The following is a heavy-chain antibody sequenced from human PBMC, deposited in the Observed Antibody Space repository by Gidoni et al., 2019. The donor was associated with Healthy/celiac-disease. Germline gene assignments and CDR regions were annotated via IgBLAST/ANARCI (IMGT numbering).Heavy chain of an antibody. V-gene: IGHV3-66*01. CDR2: IYSGGST. J-gene: IGHJ5*02. Sequence: EVQLVESGGGLVQPGGSLRLSCAAAGFTVSSNYMSWVRQAPGKGLEWVSVIYSGGSTYYADSVKGRFTISRDNSKNTLYLQMTSLSAEDTAVYYCARVQQWLAYNWFDPWGQGTLVTVSS. D-gene: IGHD6-19*01. CDR1: GFTVSSNY. CDR3: ARVQQWLAYNWFDP.